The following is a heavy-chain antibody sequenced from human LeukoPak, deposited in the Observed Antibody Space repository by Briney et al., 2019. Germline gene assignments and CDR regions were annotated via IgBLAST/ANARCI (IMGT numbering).Heavy chain of an antibody. D-gene: IGHD4-11*01. J-gene: IGHJ4*02. CDR2: IYHSGTT. Sequence: SETLSLTCTVSGDSMTRGGYSWSWVRQHPGKGLEWVGFIYHSGTTFYNPSLESRATISVDTSQNQFSLKLTSVTAADTAVCYCARAVDYRNYFDYWGQGTLVTVSS. CDR1: GDSMTRGGYS. V-gene: IGHV4-31*03. CDR3: ARAVDYRNYFDY.